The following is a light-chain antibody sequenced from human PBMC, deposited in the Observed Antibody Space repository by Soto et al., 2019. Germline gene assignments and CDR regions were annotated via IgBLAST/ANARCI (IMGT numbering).Light chain of an antibody. CDR2: LEGSGSY. CDR1: SGHSSYI. Sequence: QLVLTQSSSASASLGSSVKLTCTLSSGHSSYIIAWHQQQPGEAPRYLMKLEGSGSYNKGSGVPDRFSGSSSGADRYLTISNLHFEDEADYYCETWDSKTRVFGGGTKLTVL. V-gene: IGLV4-60*02. CDR3: ETWDSKTRV. J-gene: IGLJ2*01.